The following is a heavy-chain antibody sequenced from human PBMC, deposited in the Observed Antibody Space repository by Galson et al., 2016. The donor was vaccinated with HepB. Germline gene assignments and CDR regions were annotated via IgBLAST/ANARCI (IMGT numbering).Heavy chain of an antibody. D-gene: IGHD3-10*01. CDR1: GGSMRSYY. V-gene: IGHV4-59*08. CDR3: ARRSDDVYGSGSLDF. Sequence: SETLSLTCTISGGSMRSYYWTWIRKSPGKGLEWIGYIYYSGLTHYHPSLKNRVTISLDTSKNPFSLKLKSVTAADTAVYYCARRSDDVYGSGSLDFWGRGILVTVSS. J-gene: IGHJ4*02. CDR2: IYYSGLT.